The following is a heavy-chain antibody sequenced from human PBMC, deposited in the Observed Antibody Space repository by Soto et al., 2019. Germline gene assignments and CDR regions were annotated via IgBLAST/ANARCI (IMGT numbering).Heavy chain of an antibody. J-gene: IGHJ4*02. CDR2: IRSKAYGGTT. CDR3: TRDLRLIVPRTAGDEDPLDY. CDR1: GFTFGDYA. V-gene: IGHV3-49*03. Sequence: AGGSLRLSCTASGFTFGDYAMSWFRQAPGKGLEWVGFIRSKAYGGTTEYAASVKGRFTISRDDSKSIAYLQMNSLKTEDTAVYYCTRDLRLIVPRTAGDEDPLDYWGQGTLVTVSS. D-gene: IGHD7-27*01.